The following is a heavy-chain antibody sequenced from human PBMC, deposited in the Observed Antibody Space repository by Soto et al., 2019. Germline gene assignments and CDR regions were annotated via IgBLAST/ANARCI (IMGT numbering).Heavy chain of an antibody. CDR3: ARYPTARPPYYYYYGMDV. V-gene: IGHV4-39*01. CDR1: GGSISSTTYY. CDR2: VDYNGGT. Sequence: PSETLSLTCTVSGGSISSTTYYWGWIRQPPGRGLEWIGSVDYNGGTNSTPSLMSRLSISVDTSKNQFSLKLSSVTAADTAVYYCARYPTARPPYYYYYGMDVWGQGTTVTVSS. J-gene: IGHJ6*02.